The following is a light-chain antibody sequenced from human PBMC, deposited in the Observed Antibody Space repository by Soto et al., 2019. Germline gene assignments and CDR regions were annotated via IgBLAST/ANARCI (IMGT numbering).Light chain of an antibody. Sequence: QSVLTQPASVSGSPGQSITISCTGTSSDVGAYNYVSWYQHHPGKAPKLMIYEVTNRPSGASNRFSGSKSGNTASLTISGLQAEDEADYYCNSYTTNSNRVFGTGTKGTV. CDR2: EVT. V-gene: IGLV2-14*01. J-gene: IGLJ1*01. CDR3: NSYTTNSNRV. CDR1: SSDVGAYNY.